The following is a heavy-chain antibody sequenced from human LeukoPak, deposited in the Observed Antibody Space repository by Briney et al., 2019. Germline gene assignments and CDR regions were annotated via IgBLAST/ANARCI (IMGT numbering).Heavy chain of an antibody. D-gene: IGHD2-15*01. Sequence: GGSLRLSCAASGFTFNSYAVHWVRQAPGKGLEWVAVISYDGSINFYAASVKGRFTISRDNSKNTLYLQMNSLRADDTALYFCARDRRYCSGGSCHFDYFFDHWGQGTLVTVSS. CDR3: ARDRRYCSGGSCHFDYFFDH. CDR2: ISYDGSIN. J-gene: IGHJ4*02. CDR1: GFTFNSYA. V-gene: IGHV3-30-3*01.